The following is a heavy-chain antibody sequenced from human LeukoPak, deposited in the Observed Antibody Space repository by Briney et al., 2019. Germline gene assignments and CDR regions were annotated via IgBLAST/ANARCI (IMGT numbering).Heavy chain of an antibody. CDR3: ATGRWSYDY. D-gene: IGHD4-23*01. CDR2: VNPSDGGT. CDR1: VYTYPHYY. Sequence: GPSVKVSCKSCVYTYPHYYLHGVRQPPAQGLGWMGIVNPSDGGTRYAQQLQGRVTMTRDTSTGTVYMELSSLRSEDTAVYYCATGRWSYDYWGQGTLVTVSS. V-gene: IGHV1-46*01. J-gene: IGHJ4*02.